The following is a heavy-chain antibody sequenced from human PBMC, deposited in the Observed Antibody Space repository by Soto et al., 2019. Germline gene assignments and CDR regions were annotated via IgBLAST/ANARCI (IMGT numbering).Heavy chain of an antibody. V-gene: IGHV4-34*01. Sequence: SETLSLTFAVHGASFTGYYWIWIRQPPGKAMDLVGKINHGGSTNYNTSLKSRVTISIDTSKNHFCLNLTSVTAADTAFYYCTRVPMMYYGAGTYGYFDSWGQGTLVTVSS. D-gene: IGHD3-10*01. CDR2: INHGGST. CDR3: TRVPMMYYGAGTYGYFDS. CDR1: GASFTGYY. J-gene: IGHJ4*02.